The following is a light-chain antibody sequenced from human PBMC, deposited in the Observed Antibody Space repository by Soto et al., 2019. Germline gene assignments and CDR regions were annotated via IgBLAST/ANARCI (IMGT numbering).Light chain of an antibody. Sequence: EVVMRQSPATLSVSPGERATLCCRASQSVSSNLAWYQQKPCQAPRLLISDASNRATGIPARFSGSASETDFTITLSSLEPEDYAVYYSQQRSNWPSLTFGGGTKVDIK. V-gene: IGKV3-11*01. J-gene: IGKJ4*01. CDR3: QQRSNWPSLT. CDR2: DAS. CDR1: QSVSSN.